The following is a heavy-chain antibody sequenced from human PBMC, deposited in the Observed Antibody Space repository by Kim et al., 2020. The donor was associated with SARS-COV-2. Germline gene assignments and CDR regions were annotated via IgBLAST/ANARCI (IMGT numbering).Heavy chain of an antibody. CDR3: ARGRITIFGVVTEFDY. V-gene: IGHV4-31*02. D-gene: IGHD3-3*01. Sequence: LKSRVTISVDTSKNHFSLKLSSVTAADTAVYYCARGRITIFGVVTEFDYWGQGTLVTVSS. J-gene: IGHJ4*02.